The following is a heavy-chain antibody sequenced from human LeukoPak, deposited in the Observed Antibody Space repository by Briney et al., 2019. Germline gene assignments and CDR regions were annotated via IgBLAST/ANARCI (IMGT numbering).Heavy chain of an antibody. V-gene: IGHV2-5*02. D-gene: IGHD3-16*02. Sequence: SGPTLVKPTQTLTLTCTFSGFSLRTSGVGVGWIRQPPGKALEWLALIYWDDDKRYSPSLKSRLTITKDTSKNQVVLTMTNMDPVDTATYYCAHSGSDDYVWGSYRYKGYFDYWGQGTLVTVSS. J-gene: IGHJ4*02. CDR1: GFSLRTSGVG. CDR3: AHSGSDDYVWGSYRYKGYFDY. CDR2: IYWDDDK.